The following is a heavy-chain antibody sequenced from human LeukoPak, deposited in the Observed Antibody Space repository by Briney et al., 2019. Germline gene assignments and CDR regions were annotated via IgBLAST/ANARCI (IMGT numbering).Heavy chain of an antibody. CDR3: AKAGPMVRGVIDY. CDR1: GFTFSSYA. CDR2: MSGSGGST. D-gene: IGHD3-10*01. V-gene: IGHV3-23*01. J-gene: IGHJ4*02. Sequence: PGGSLRLSCAASGFTFSSYARSWVRQAPGKGLEGVSPMSGSGGSTYYADSVKGRFTTSRDNPKNTLYMQMNSLRAEDTAVYYCAKAGPMVRGVIDYWGQGTLVTVSS.